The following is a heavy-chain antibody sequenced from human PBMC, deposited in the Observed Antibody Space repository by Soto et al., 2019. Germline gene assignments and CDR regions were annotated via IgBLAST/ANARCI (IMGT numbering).Heavy chain of an antibody. Sequence: GESLKISCKVSGYSFSSFWITWVRQMPGKGLEWMGRIDPSDSYANYSPSFQGHVTFSADKSINTAYLQWSSLKASDTAMYYCGRVRVDKAEGWFNPWGQGTLVTVSS. J-gene: IGHJ5*02. V-gene: IGHV5-10-1*01. D-gene: IGHD5-18*01. CDR3: GRVRVDKAEGWFNP. CDR2: IDPSDSYA. CDR1: GYSFSSFW.